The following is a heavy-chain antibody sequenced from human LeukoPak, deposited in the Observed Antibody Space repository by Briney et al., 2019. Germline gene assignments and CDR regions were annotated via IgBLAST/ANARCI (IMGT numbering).Heavy chain of an antibody. J-gene: IGHJ4*02. V-gene: IGHV4-59*08. CDR3: ARLKGPVDY. CDR2: IYYSGST. Sequence: SETLSLTCAVYGGSISSYYWSWIRQPPGKGLEWIGYIYYSGSTNYNPSLKSRVTISVDTSKNQFSLKLSSVTAADTAVYYCARLKGPVDYWGQGTLVTVSS. CDR1: GGSISSYY.